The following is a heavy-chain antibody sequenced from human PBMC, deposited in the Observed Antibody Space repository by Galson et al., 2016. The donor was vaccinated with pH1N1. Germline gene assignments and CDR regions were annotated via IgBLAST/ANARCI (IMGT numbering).Heavy chain of an antibody. Sequence: PALVKPTQTLTLTCTFSGFSLSTNGVGVGWIRQPPGKALEWLALIYWNDGKRYSPSLKSKLVITKDTSKNQVVLTMTNMDPVDTATYYCAHTLYGDYVDWFDPWGQGTLVTVSS. CDR1: GFSLSTNGVG. CDR2: IYWNDGK. V-gene: IGHV2-5*01. D-gene: IGHD4-17*01. J-gene: IGHJ5*02. CDR3: AHTLYGDYVDWFDP.